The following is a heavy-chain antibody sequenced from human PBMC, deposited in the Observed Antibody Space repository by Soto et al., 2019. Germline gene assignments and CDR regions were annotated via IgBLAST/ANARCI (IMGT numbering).Heavy chain of an antibody. CDR1: GGSISSSSYY. CDR2: IYYSGST. Sequence: ETLSLTCTLSGGSISSSSYYWGWIRQPPGKGLEWIGSIYYSGSTYYNPSLKSRVTISVDTSKNQFSLKLSSVTAADTAVYYCARQAATMIVVVITTDWFDPWGQGTLVTVSS. V-gene: IGHV4-39*01. J-gene: IGHJ5*02. D-gene: IGHD3-22*01. CDR3: ARQAATMIVVVITTDWFDP.